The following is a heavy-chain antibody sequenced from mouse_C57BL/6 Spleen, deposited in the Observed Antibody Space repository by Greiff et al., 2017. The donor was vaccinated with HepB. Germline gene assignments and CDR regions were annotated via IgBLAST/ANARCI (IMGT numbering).Heavy chain of an antibody. J-gene: IGHJ4*01. CDR3: ARYDHYAMDY. V-gene: IGHV1-82*01. CDR1: GYAFSSSW. CDR2: IYPGDGDT. D-gene: IGHD2-3*01. Sequence: VNLVESGPELVKPGASVKISCKASGYAFSSSWMNWVKQRPGKGLEWIGRIYPGDGDTNYNGKFKGKATLTADKSSSTAYMQLSSLTSEDSAVYFCARYDHYAMDYWGQGTSVTVSS.